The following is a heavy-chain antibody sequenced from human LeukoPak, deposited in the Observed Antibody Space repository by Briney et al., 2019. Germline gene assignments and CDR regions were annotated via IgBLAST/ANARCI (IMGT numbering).Heavy chain of an antibody. CDR2: INPNSGGT. Sequence: GASVTVSCKASGYTFTGYYMHWVRQAPGQGLEWMGWINPNSGGTNYAQKFQGRVTMTRDTSISTVYMELSSLRSDDTAVYYCAREYTYGQGVDYWGQGTLVTVSS. J-gene: IGHJ4*02. D-gene: IGHD5-18*01. CDR3: AREYTYGQGVDY. V-gene: IGHV1-2*02. CDR1: GYTFTGYY.